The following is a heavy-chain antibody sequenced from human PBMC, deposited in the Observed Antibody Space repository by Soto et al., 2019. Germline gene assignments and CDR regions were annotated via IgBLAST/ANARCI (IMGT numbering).Heavy chain of an antibody. CDR2: ISGSGGTA. V-gene: IGHV3-23*01. J-gene: IGHJ3*02. CDR1: GFNFRTYC. CDR3: ANLAGGWYEAFGI. Sequence: PVGSLRLSYTASGFNFRTYCMTWVRQAPGKGLEWVSSISGSGGTAYYADSVKGRFTISRDNSRNTLDLQINSLRAEDTAVYYCANLAGGWYEAFGIWGQGTMV. D-gene: IGHD6-19*01.